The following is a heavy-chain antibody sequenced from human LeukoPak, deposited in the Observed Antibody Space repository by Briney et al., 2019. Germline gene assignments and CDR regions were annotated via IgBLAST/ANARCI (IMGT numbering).Heavy chain of an antibody. D-gene: IGHD1/OR15-1a*01. Sequence: GGSLRLSCAASGFTFSTYNVYWVRQAPGKGLEWVSSISSGGSYIYYADSAKGRFTISRDNAKSSLYLQMSSLGAEDTAVYYCARDRNNYFDYWGQGILVTVSS. J-gene: IGHJ4*02. V-gene: IGHV3-21*01. CDR2: ISSGGSYI. CDR1: GFTFSTYN. CDR3: ARDRNNYFDY.